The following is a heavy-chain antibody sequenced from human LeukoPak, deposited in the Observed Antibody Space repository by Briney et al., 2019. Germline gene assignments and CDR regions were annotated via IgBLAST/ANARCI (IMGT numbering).Heavy chain of an antibody. CDR1: GGSISSYY. Sequence: SETLSLTCTVSGGSISSYYWSWIRQPPGKGLEWIGYIYYSGSTNYNPSLKSRVTISVDTSKNQFSLKLSSVTAADTAVYYCARLGSSGWGDYWGQGTLVT. D-gene: IGHD6-19*01. V-gene: IGHV4-59*08. CDR3: ARLGSSGWGDY. CDR2: IYYSGST. J-gene: IGHJ4*02.